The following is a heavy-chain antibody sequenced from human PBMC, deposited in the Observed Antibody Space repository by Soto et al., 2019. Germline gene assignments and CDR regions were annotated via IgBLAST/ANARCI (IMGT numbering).Heavy chain of an antibody. V-gene: IGHV3-33*01. Sequence: GGSLRLSCAASGFAFSACAMHWVRQAPGKGLEWVAHIWDDGNTKNYADSVKGRFTISRDNSKNTLYLEMNSLRAEDTAVYRCARDPPGAGWAFDMWGQGTMVTVSS. CDR3: ARDPPGAGWAFDM. CDR2: IWDDGNTK. J-gene: IGHJ3*02. D-gene: IGHD2-15*01. CDR1: GFAFSACA.